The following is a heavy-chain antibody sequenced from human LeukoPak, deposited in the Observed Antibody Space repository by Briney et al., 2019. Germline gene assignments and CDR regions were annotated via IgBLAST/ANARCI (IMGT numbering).Heavy chain of an antibody. CDR3: ARETRYYDFWSGLNTQYYFDY. J-gene: IGHJ4*02. CDR1: GYTFTSYY. CDR2: INPSGGST. D-gene: IGHD3-3*01. Sequence: GASVTVSCKASGYTFTSYYMHWVRQAPGQGLEWMGIINPSGGSTSYAQKFQGRVTMTRDTSTSTVYMELSSLRSEDTAVYYCARETRYYDFWSGLNTQYYFDYWGQGTLVTVSS. V-gene: IGHV1-46*01.